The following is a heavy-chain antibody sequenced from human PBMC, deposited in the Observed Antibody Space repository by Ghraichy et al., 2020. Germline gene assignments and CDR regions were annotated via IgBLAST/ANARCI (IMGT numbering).Heavy chain of an antibody. CDR1: GFTFSSCW. CDR2: INPDGSDK. V-gene: IGHV3-7*01. Sequence: GGSLRLSCAVSGFTFSSCWMAWVRQAPGKGLEWVANINPDGSDKHYVDSVKGRFTLSRDNAKDSLSLQMNSLRVEDTAVYYCARLFGHRTIYDYWGQGTLVTVSS. D-gene: IGHD3-16*01. CDR3: ARLFGHRTIYDY. J-gene: IGHJ4*02.